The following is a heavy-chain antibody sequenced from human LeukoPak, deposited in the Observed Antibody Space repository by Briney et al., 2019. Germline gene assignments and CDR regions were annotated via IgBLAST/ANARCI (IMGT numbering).Heavy chain of an antibody. V-gene: IGHV1-2*02. CDR1: GYTFTGYY. D-gene: IGHD1-26*01. CDR2: INPNSGGT. J-gene: IGHJ5*02. Sequence: ASVKVSCTASGYTFTGYYMHWVRQAPGQGLEWMGWINPNSGGTNYAQKFQGRVTMTRDTSISTAYMELSRLRSDDTAVYYCAVSGSYYHWFDPWGQGTLVTVSS. CDR3: AVSGSYYHWFDP.